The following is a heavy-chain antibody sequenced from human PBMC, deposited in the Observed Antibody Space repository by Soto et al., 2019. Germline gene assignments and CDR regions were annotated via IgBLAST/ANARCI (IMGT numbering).Heavy chain of an antibody. V-gene: IGHV3-9*01. CDR2: ISWNSGSI. Sequence: EVQLVESGGDLVQPGRSLRLSCAASGFTFDEYAMHWVRQAPGKGLQWVSGISWNSGSIGYADSVRGRFTISRDNAKNCLYLQMNSLRAEDTALYYCAKSSGSGCTYGSEDNYYYCGMDVWGQGTTVTVSS. D-gene: IGHD5-18*01. CDR1: GFTFDEYA. CDR3: AKSSGSGCTYGSEDNYYYCGMDV. J-gene: IGHJ6*02.